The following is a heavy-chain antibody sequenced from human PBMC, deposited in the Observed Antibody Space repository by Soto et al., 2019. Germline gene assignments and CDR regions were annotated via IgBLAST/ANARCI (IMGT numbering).Heavy chain of an antibody. CDR3: ARAQYCSGGTCHSDY. V-gene: IGHV1-18*04. D-gene: IGHD2-15*01. CDR2: ISTYNGNT. J-gene: IGHJ4*02. CDR1: GYSFTSYG. Sequence: GASVKVSCKASGYSFTSYGFTWVRQAPGQGLEWMGWISTYNGNTNYAENLQGRVTMTTDTSTSTAYMELRSLRSDDTAVYYCARAQYCSGGTCHSDYWGQGTLVTVSS.